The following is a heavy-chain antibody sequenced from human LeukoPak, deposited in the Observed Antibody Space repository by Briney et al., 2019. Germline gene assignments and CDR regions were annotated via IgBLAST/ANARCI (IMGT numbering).Heavy chain of an antibody. V-gene: IGHV1-8*01. D-gene: IGHD2-21*01. CDR1: GYTFISYD. J-gene: IGHJ5*02. CDR2: MNPNSGNT. Sequence: ASVKVSCKASGYTFISYDINWVRQAPGQGIEWMGWMNPNSGNTGYAQKFQGRVTMTRNTSISTAYMELSSLRSEDTAVYYCARRGATSPPNIYCGGDCYTRNWFDPWGQGTQVTVSS. CDR3: ARRGATSPPNIYCGGDCYTRNWFDP.